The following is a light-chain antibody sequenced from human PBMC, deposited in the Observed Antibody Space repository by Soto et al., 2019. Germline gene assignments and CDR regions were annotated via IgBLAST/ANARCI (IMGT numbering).Light chain of an antibody. CDR1: SSNIGAGHD. CDR3: QSYDSSLSGSAV. CDR2: GNS. Sequence: QSVLTQPPSVSGAPGQRVTISCTGSSSNIGAGHDVHWYQQLPGTAPKLLIYGNSNRPSGVPDRFSGSKSGTSASLAITGLQAEDEADYYCQSYDSSLSGSAVFGTGPKVTVL. J-gene: IGLJ1*01. V-gene: IGLV1-40*01.